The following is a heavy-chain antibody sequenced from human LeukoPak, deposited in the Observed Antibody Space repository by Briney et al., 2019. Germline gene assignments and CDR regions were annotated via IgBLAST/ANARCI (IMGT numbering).Heavy chain of an antibody. CDR2: INPNSGGT. CDR1: GYTFTGYY. J-gene: IGHJ4*02. V-gene: IGHV1-2*06. CDR3: ARGYGLRGLFDY. D-gene: IGHD3-10*01. Sequence: GASVKVSCKASGYTFTGYYMRWVRQAPGQGLEWMGRINPNSGGTNYAQKFQGRVTMTRDTSISTAYMVLSRLRSDDTAVYYCARGYGLRGLFDYWGQGTLVTVSS.